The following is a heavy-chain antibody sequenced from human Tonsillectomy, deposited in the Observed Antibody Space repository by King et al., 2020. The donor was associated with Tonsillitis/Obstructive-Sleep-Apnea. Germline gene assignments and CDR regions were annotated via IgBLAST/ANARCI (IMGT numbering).Heavy chain of an antibody. CDR1: GFTFSRYG. CDR2: IWYDGSNK. D-gene: IGHD3-3*01. J-gene: IGHJ4*02. V-gene: IGHV3-33*01. CDR3: ASSITIFGVVEYYFDY. Sequence: VQLVESGGGVVQPGRSLRLSCAASGFTFSRYGMHWVRQAPGKGLEWVAGIWYDGSNKYYADSVKGRFTISRDNSKNTLYLQMNSLRAEDTAVYYCASSITIFGVVEYYFDYWGQGTLVTVSS.